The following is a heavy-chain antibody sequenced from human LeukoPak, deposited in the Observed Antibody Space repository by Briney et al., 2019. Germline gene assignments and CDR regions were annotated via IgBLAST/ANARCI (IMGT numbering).Heavy chain of an antibody. CDR3: VVYTGGHRSQF. D-gene: IGHD3-16*01. CDR2: ISDRGDRQ. CDR1: GFTFTNYA. V-gene: IGHV3-23*01. Sequence: PXGSLRLSCAASGFTFTNYAMSWVRQAPGKGLEWVSAISDRGDRQYYADSVKGRFTISRDNSMNTLRLQMNSLSVEDTAVYYCVVYTGGHRSQFWGQGTLVTVSS. J-gene: IGHJ4*02.